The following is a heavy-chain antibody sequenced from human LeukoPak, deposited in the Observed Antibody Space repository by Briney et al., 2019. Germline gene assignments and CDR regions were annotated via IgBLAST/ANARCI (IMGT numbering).Heavy chain of an antibody. CDR1: GFTFSSYE. V-gene: IGHV3-48*03. D-gene: IGHD3-16*01. Sequence: GGSLRLSCAASGFTFSSYEMNWVRQAPGKGLEWVPHIGNRGTTIFYADSVKGRFTISRDNAKNSLSLQMNSLRAEDAAIYYCARGDRLTTLDCWGQGTLVTVS. CDR3: ARGDRLTTLDC. J-gene: IGHJ4*02. CDR2: IGNRGTTI.